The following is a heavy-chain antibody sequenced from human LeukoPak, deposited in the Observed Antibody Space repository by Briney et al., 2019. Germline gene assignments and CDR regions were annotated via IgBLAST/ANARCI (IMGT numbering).Heavy chain of an antibody. Sequence: PGGSLRLSCAASGFTFSSYGMSWVRQAPGKGLEWVSAISGSGGSTYYADSVKGRFTISRNNSKNTLYLQMNSLRAEDTAVYYCAKDDMTTVAYFDYWGQGTLVTVSS. V-gene: IGHV3-23*01. CDR2: ISGSGGST. D-gene: IGHD4-23*01. CDR1: GFTFSSYG. J-gene: IGHJ4*02. CDR3: AKDDMTTVAYFDY.